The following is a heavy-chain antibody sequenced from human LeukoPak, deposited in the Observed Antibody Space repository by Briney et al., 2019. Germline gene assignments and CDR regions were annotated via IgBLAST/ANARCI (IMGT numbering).Heavy chain of an antibody. Sequence: SETLSLTCAVSGYSISSGYYWGWIRQPPGKGLEWIGEINHSGSTNYNPSLKSRVTISVDTSKNQFSLKLSSVTAADTAVYYCARAVADLDYWGQGTLVTVSS. J-gene: IGHJ4*02. CDR2: INHSGST. CDR1: GYSISSGYY. V-gene: IGHV4-38-2*01. D-gene: IGHD4-23*01. CDR3: ARAVADLDY.